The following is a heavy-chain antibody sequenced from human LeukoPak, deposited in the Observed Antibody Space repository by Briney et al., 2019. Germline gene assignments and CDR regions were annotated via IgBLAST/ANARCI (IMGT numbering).Heavy chain of an antibody. CDR1: GFTFSSYW. Sequence: PGGFLRLSCAASGFTFSSYWMHWVRQAPGKGLVWVSRIKSDGSSTIYADSVKGRFTISRDNAKNTLYLQMNSLRADDTAVYYCARAMVPLFENWGQGTLVTVSS. CDR3: ARAMVPLFEN. D-gene: IGHD4/OR15-4a*01. J-gene: IGHJ4*02. V-gene: IGHV3-74*01. CDR2: IKSDGSST.